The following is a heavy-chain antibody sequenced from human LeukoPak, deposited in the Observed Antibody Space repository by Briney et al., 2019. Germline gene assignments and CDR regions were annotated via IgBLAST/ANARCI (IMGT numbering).Heavy chain of an antibody. J-gene: IGHJ3*02. D-gene: IGHD6-19*01. CDR1: GGSFSGYY. CDR2: INHSGST. V-gene: IGHV4-34*01. Sequence: SETLSLTCAVYGGSFSGYYWSWIRQPPGKGLEWIGEINHSGSTNYNPSLKSRVTISVDTPKNQFSLKLSSVTAADTAVYYCARGHLSIAVAGSDAFDIWGQGTMVTVSS. CDR3: ARGHLSIAVAGSDAFDI.